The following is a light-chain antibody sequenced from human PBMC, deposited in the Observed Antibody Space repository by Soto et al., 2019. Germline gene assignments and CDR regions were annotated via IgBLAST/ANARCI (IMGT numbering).Light chain of an antibody. CDR3: QQYVQWPPGT. CDR1: QSVSSN. Sequence: IVVTQSPATLSVSPWERVTLSWQASQSVSSNLAWYQQRPGQAPRHLLYDTSTRAAGIAARFSGSGSGTELTLTISSLQSEDFAVYYCQQYVQWPPGTFGQGTKVDI. CDR2: DTS. V-gene: IGKV3-15*01. J-gene: IGKJ1*01.